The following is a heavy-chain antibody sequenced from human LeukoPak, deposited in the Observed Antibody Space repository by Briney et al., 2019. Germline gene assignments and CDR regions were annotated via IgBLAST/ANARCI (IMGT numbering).Heavy chain of an antibody. CDR3: ARHSEMATISHFDY. V-gene: IGHV4-59*08. D-gene: IGHD5-24*01. Sequence: SETLSLTCTVSGGSISSYYWSWIRQPPGKGLEWIGYIYYSGSTNYKPSLKSRVTISVDTSKNQFSLKLSSVTAADTAVYYCARHSEMATISHFDYWGQGTLVTVSS. CDR1: GGSISSYY. CDR2: IYYSGST. J-gene: IGHJ4*02.